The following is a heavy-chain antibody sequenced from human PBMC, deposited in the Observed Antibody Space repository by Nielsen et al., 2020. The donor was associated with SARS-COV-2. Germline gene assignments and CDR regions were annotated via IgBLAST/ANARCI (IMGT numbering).Heavy chain of an antibody. D-gene: IGHD3-22*01. CDR2: ISGSGATR. CDR3: AKDLRDASGYFDH. Sequence: GGSLRLSCAASGFSFSNYAMGWVRQAPGKGLEWVSGISGSGATRYYADSVKGRFTISRDNSMNTLYVQMNTLRAEDTAVYYCAKDLRDASGYFDHWGQGTLVTVSS. J-gene: IGHJ5*02. CDR1: GFSFSNYA. V-gene: IGHV3-23*01.